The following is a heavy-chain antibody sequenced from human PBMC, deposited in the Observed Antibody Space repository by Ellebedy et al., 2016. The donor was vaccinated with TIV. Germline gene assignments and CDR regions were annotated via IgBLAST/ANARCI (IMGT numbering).Heavy chain of an antibody. D-gene: IGHD3-22*01. Sequence: GESLKISCAASGITVSSNYMSWVRQAPGKGLEWVALIWYDGTNKYYTDSVKGRFTISRDNSKKMLYLQMNTLRAEDTALYFCARAKRADSSGYFYGNDYWGQGTLVTVSS. J-gene: IGHJ4*02. CDR1: GITVSSNY. V-gene: IGHV3-33*08. CDR3: ARAKRADSSGYFYGNDY. CDR2: IWYDGTNK.